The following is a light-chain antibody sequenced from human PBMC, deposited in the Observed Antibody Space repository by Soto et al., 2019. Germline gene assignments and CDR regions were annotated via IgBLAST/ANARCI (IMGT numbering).Light chain of an antibody. J-gene: IGKJ1*01. CDR1: QTISSSY. CDR3: QQYGSSPKT. Sequence: EIVLTQSPGTLSLSPGERATLSCRASQTISSSYLAWYQHKPGHAPRLLIYGASSRATGIPDRFSGSGSGTDFTLTISRLEPEGFSVYYCQQYGSSPKTFGQGTKVEIK. V-gene: IGKV3-20*01. CDR2: GAS.